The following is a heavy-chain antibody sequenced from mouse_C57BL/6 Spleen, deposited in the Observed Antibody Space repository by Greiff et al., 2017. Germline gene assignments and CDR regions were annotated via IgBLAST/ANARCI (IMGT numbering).Heavy chain of an antibody. CDR1: GYTFTSYG. CDR2: IYPRSGNT. V-gene: IGHV1-81*01. Sequence: VKLQESGAELARPGASVKLSCKASGYTFTSYGISWVKQRTGQGLEWIGEIYPRSGNTYYNEKFKGKATLTADKSSSTAYMELRSLTSEDSAVYFCARGGADSSGYYFDYWGQGTTLTVSS. J-gene: IGHJ2*01. D-gene: IGHD3-2*02. CDR3: ARGGADSSGYYFDY.